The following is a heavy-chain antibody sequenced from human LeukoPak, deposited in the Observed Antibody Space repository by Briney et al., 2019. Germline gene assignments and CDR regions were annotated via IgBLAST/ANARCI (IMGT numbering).Heavy chain of an antibody. Sequence: TGGSLRLSCAASGFTFSDYSMNWVRQAPGKGLEWVSSISSSSSYIYYADSVKGRFTTSRDNARNSLYLQMNSLRAEDTAVYYCARGGRSTYFDWSPDYWGQGTLVTVSS. V-gene: IGHV3-21*06. CDR3: ARGGRSTYFDWSPDY. CDR2: ISSSSSYI. J-gene: IGHJ4*02. CDR1: GFTFSDYS. D-gene: IGHD3-9*01.